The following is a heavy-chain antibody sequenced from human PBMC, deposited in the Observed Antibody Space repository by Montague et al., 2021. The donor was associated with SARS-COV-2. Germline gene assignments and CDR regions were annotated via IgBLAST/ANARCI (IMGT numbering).Heavy chain of an antibody. J-gene: IGHJ6*02. D-gene: IGHD3-10*01. Sequence: SLRLSCAASGFTFSDYYMSWIRQAPGKGLEWLSYIAISGTTIYYADSVKARVTISRDDAENSLHLQMNSLRAEDTAVYYCARGRGSYYVPYYYYYAMDVWGQGTTVTVSS. CDR3: ARGRGSYYVPYYYYYAMDV. CDR1: GFTFSDYY. V-gene: IGHV3-11*01. CDR2: IAISGTTI.